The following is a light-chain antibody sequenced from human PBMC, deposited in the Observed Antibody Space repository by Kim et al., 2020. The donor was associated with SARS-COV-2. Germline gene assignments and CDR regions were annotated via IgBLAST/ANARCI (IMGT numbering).Light chain of an antibody. CDR3: QQYYTPTYT. CDR2: WAS. J-gene: IGKJ2*01. Sequence: DIVMTQSPDSLAVSLGERATINCKSSQSVIYSSNNKNYLAWYQQKPGQPPKLLLYWASTRESGVPDRFSGSGSGTDFTLTISSLQAEDVAVYYCQQYYTPTYTFGQGTKLEI. CDR1: QSVIYSSNNKNY. V-gene: IGKV4-1*01.